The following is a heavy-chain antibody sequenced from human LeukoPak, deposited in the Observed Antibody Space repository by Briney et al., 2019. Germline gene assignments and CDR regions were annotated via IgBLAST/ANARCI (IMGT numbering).Heavy chain of an antibody. CDR3: ARGHGTIFGVVSWFDP. J-gene: IGHJ5*02. CDR1: GGSIRSGGYY. CDR2: IYYSGST. V-gene: IGHV4-31*03. Sequence: SQTLSLTCTVSGGSIRSGGYYWSWTRQHPGKGLEWIGYIYYSGSTYYNPSPKSRVTISVDTSKNQFSLKLSSVTAADTAVYYCARGHGTIFGVVSWFDPWGQGTLVTVSS. D-gene: IGHD3-3*01.